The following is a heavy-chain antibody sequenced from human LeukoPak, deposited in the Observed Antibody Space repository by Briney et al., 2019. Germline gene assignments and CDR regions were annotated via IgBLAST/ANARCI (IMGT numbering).Heavy chain of an antibody. J-gene: IGHJ4*02. CDR1: GFTFSSNW. V-gene: IGHV3-74*01. Sequence: QSGGSLRLSCAASGFTFSSNWMHWVRQAPGKGLVWVSRSNEDGSTTNYADSVKGRFTISRDNAKNTLYLQMNSLTAEDTAVYYCVRDLGGRSGHWGQGTLVTVSS. CDR3: VRDLGGRSGH. CDR2: SNEDGSTT. D-gene: IGHD1-26*01.